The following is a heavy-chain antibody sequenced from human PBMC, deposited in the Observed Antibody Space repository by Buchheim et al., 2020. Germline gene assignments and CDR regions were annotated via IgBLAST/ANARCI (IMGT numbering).Heavy chain of an antibody. CDR2: INHSGST. CDR1: GGSFSGYY. Sequence: QVQLQQWGAGLLKPSETLSLTCAVYGGSFSGYYWSWIRQPPGKGLEWIGEINHSGSTNYNPSLKSRVTISVDTSKNQFSLKLSSVTAADTAVYYCARVGFLERRFYYYYGMDVWGQGTT. CDR3: ARVGFLERRFYYYYGMDV. D-gene: IGHD3-3*01. J-gene: IGHJ6*02. V-gene: IGHV4-34*01.